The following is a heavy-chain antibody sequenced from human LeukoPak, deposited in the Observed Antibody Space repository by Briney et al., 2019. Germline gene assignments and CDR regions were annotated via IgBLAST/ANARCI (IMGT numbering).Heavy chain of an antibody. D-gene: IGHD1-1*01. CDR1: GGSISGYF. Sequence: NPSGTLSLTCTVSGGSISGYFWSWIRQPPGKGLEWIGYIYYSGSTSYNPSLKSRVTISVDTSKNQFSLKLTSVTAADTAVYYCAIHGVYNWNDYAFDVWGQGTMVTVSS. CDR2: IYYSGST. CDR3: AIHGVYNWNDYAFDV. V-gene: IGHV4-59*08. J-gene: IGHJ3*01.